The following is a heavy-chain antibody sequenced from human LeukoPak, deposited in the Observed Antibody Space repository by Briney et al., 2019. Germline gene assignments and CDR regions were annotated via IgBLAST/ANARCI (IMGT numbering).Heavy chain of an antibody. CDR2: TSSSDAGT. Sequence: GGSLRLSCAASGFTLSTYAMSWVRQTPGKGLEWVAATSSSDAGTYHADSVRGRFTISRDNSKNTLYLQMNSLRAEDAAVYFCAKAPVTSCRGAYCYPFDTWGQGTLVTVSS. J-gene: IGHJ4*02. CDR3: AKAPVTSCRGAYCYPFDT. D-gene: IGHD2-21*01. V-gene: IGHV3-23*01. CDR1: GFTLSTYA.